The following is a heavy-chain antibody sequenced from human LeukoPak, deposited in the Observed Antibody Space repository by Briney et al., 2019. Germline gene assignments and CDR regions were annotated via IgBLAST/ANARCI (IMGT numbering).Heavy chain of an antibody. V-gene: IGHV1-24*01. CDR2: FDPEDGET. D-gene: IGHD6-13*01. CDR1: GYTLTELS. J-gene: IGHJ4*02. Sequence: ASVKVSCKGSGYTLTELSMHWVRQAPGKGLEWMGGFDPEDGETIYAQKFQDRVTMTEDTSTDTAYMELSSLRSEDTAVYYCATEWFIAAAGTGFDYWGQGTLVTVSS. CDR3: ATEWFIAAAGTGFDY.